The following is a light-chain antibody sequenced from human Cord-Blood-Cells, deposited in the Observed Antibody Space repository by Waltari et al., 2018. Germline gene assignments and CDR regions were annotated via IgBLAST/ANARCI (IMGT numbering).Light chain of an antibody. Sequence: QSALTQPPSVSGSPGQSVTIPCTGTSSDVGSYNRVSWYQQPPGTAPKLMIHEVSNRPSGVPDRFSGSKSGNTASLTISGLQAEDEADYYCSSYTSSSTYVVFGGGTKLTVL. CDR2: EVS. CDR3: SSYTSSSTYVV. J-gene: IGLJ2*01. V-gene: IGLV2-18*02. CDR1: SSDVGSYNR.